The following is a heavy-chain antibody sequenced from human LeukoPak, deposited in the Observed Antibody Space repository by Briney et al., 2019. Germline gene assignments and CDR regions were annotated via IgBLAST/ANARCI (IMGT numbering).Heavy chain of an antibody. CDR3: ARPSSLYGGTSEDY. D-gene: IGHD4-23*01. CDR2: IYPDDSDT. Sequence: GESLKISCKASGYSFTDYWIVWVRQMPGKGLEWMGAIYPDDSDTRYSPSLDGQVTISADKSVSTTYLQWSSLQASDTAMYYCARPSSLYGGTSEDYWGQGTLVTVSS. CDR1: GYSFTDYW. V-gene: IGHV5-51*01. J-gene: IGHJ4*02.